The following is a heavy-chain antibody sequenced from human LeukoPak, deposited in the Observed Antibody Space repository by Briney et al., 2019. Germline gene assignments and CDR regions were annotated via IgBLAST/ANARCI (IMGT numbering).Heavy chain of an antibody. V-gene: IGHV3-64D*09. Sequence: TGGSLRLSCSASGFTFSNYSMHWVRQAPGKGLEYVSAISSGGGNTHYAGSVKGRFTISRDNSKNTLYLQMSSLRAEDTAVYYCVKDHGYSSGWYVRGFDYWGQGTLVTVSS. CDR3: VKDHGYSSGWYVRGFDY. CDR2: ISSGGGNT. D-gene: IGHD6-19*01. CDR1: GFTFSNYS. J-gene: IGHJ4*02.